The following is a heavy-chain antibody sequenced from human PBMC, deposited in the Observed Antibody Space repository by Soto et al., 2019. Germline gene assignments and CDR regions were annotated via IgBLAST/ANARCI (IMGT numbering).Heavy chain of an antibody. CDR2: ISAYNGNT. J-gene: IGHJ4*02. V-gene: IGHV1-18*01. CDR3: ARIRDVYSLSPSIYYFGN. CDR1: GYTFTSYA. Sequence: ASVKVSCKASGYTFTSYAISWVRQAPGQGLEWMGWISAYNGNTNYAQKLQGRVTMTTDTSTTTANMELRSLRSDDTAVYYCARIRDVYSLSPSIYYFGNWGQGTLVTVSS. D-gene: IGHD5-18*01.